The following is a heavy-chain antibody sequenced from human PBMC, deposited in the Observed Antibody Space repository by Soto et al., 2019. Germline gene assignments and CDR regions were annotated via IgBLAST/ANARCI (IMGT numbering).Heavy chain of an antibody. J-gene: IGHJ5*02. CDR1: GDSVSSNSAA. CDR3: ARDRDYDFWSGYYLENWFDP. D-gene: IGHD3-3*01. V-gene: IGHV6-1*01. CDR2: TYYRSKWYN. Sequence: PSQTLSLTCAISGDSVSSNSAAWNWIRQSPSRGLEWLGRTYYRSKWYNDYAVSVKSRITINPDTSKNQFSLQLNSVTPEDTAVYYCARDRDYDFWSGYYLENWFDPWGQGTLVTVSS.